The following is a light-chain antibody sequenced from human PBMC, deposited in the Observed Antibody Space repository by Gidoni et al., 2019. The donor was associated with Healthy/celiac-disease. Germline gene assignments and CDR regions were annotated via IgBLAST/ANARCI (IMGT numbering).Light chain of an antibody. J-gene: IGKJ2*01. CDR3: QKYNNWPYT. V-gene: IGKV3-15*01. Sequence: IVITQSPATLSVSPGERATLSFRASHSVSSNLSWYQQKPGQVPRLLIYGASTRATGIPARFRGSGSGTEFTLTLRSLQSEDFAVYYCQKYNNWPYTFGQGTKLEIK. CDR2: GAS. CDR1: HSVSSN.